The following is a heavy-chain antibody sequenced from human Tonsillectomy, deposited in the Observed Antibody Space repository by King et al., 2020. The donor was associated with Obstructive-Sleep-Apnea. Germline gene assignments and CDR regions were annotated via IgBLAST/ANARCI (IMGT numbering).Heavy chain of an antibody. CDR2: ISSSSSYT. CDR3: ARVGSSGWPWYFDL. V-gene: IGHV3-11*06. J-gene: IGHJ2*01. Sequence: VQLVQSGGGLVKPGGSLRLSCAASGFTFSDYYMSWIRQAPGKGLEWVSYISSSSSYTNYADSVKGRFTISSDNAKNSLYLQMNSLRAEDTAVYYCARVGSSGWPWYFDLWGRGTLVTVSS. D-gene: IGHD6-19*01. CDR1: GFTFSDYY.